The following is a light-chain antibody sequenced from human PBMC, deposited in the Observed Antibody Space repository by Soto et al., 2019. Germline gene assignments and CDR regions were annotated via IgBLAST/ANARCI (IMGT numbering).Light chain of an antibody. CDR1: QSVSSH. Sequence: EIVMTQAPATLSLSPGERATLSCRASQSVSSHLAWYQQKPGQAPRLLIYDASSRATGIPARFSGSGSGTDFTLIISSLEPEDFAVYYCQQRTHWPLTFGPGTKVDIK. V-gene: IGKV3-11*01. CDR3: QQRTHWPLT. CDR2: DAS. J-gene: IGKJ3*01.